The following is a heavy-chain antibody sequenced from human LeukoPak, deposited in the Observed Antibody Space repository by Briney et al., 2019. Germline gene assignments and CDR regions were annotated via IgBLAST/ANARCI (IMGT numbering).Heavy chain of an antibody. CDR2: ISAYNGNT. D-gene: IGHD1-26*01. J-gene: IGHJ4*02. CDR1: GYTFTSYG. Sequence: ASVKVSCKASGYTFTSYGISWVRQAPGQGLEWMGWISAYNGNTNYAQKLQGRVTMTTDTSTSTAYMELRSLRSEDTAVYYCARNLVGATRHPFDYWGQGTLVTVSS. CDR3: ARNLVGATRHPFDY. V-gene: IGHV1-18*01.